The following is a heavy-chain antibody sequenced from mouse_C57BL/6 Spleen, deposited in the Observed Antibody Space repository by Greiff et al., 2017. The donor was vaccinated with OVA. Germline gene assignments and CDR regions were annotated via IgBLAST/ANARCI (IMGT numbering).Heavy chain of an antibody. CDR3: ARRDLLCYAMDY. V-gene: IGHV5-17*01. Sequence: EVQGVESGGGLVKPGGSLNLPCAASGFTFSDIGMHWVCPAQEKGREWVSYISSGSSTIYYAETVKGRFTIARDTAKNTLCLQMTSLRSEDTAMYYCARRDLLCYAMDYWGQGTSVTVSS. CDR2: ISSGSSTI. CDR1: GFTFSDIG. D-gene: IGHD1-1*01. J-gene: IGHJ4*01.